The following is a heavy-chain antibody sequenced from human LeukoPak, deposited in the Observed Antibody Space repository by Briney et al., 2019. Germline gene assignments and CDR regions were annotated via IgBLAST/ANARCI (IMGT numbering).Heavy chain of an antibody. V-gene: IGHV1-2*02. J-gene: IGHJ4*02. CDR3: AREPGIAAAVSDY. D-gene: IGHD6-13*01. CDR2: INPNSGGT. Sequence: EASVKVSCKASGYTFTGYYMHWVRQAPGQGLEWMGWINPNSGGTNYAQKFQGRVTMTRDTSISTAYMELSRLRSDDTAVYYCAREPGIAAAVSDYWGQGTLVTVSS. CDR1: GYTFTGYY.